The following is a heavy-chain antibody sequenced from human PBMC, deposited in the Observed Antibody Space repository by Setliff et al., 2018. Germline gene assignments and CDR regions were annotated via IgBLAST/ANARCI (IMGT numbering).Heavy chain of an antibody. J-gene: IGHJ4*02. CDR1: GGSISSYY. CDR3: ARQVYGIFDY. D-gene: IGHD4-17*01. V-gene: IGHV4-59*01. CDR2: IYYSGST. Sequence: SETLSLTCTVSGGSISSYYWSWIRQPPGKGLEWIGYIYYSGSTNYNPSLKSRVTISVDTSKNQFSLKLSSVTAADTAVYYCARQVYGIFDYWGQGTLVTVS.